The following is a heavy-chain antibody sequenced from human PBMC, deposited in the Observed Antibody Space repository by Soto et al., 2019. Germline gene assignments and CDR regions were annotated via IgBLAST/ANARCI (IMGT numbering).Heavy chain of an antibody. D-gene: IGHD6-6*01. V-gene: IGHV3-33*01. J-gene: IGHJ2*01. CDR3: ARPPVPKIYWYFDL. CDR2: VWDDGSKK. Sequence: GGSLRLSCAASGFTFSNYGMHWVRQAPGKGLEWVAVVWDDGSKKYYGDSVKGRFTIARDNSKNTLYLQMDSLRDEDTAVYYCARPPVPKIYWYFDLWGRGTLVTVSS. CDR1: GFTFSNYG.